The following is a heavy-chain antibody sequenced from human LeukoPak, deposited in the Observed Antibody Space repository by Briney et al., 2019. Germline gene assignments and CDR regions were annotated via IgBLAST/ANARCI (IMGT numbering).Heavy chain of an antibody. D-gene: IGHD3-22*01. Sequence: PGGSLRLSCAASGFTFSSYTMGWVRQAPGKGLEWVAVIWYDGSNKYYADSVKGRFTISRDNSKNTLYLQMNSLRAEDTAVYYCARDDSSGYYYSFDYWGQGTLVTVSS. CDR3: ARDDSSGYYYSFDY. J-gene: IGHJ4*02. CDR1: GFTFSSYT. CDR2: IWYDGSNK. V-gene: IGHV3-33*08.